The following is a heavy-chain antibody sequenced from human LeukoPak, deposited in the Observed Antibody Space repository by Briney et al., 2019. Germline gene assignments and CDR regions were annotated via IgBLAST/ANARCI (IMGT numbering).Heavy chain of an antibody. J-gene: IGHJ4*02. V-gene: IGHV3-21*01. D-gene: IGHD3-22*01. Sequence: GGSLRLSCAASGFTFSDYSMNLVRQAPGKGLEWVASVNTVRRYISYADSMRGRFTISRDNAKNSLFLQMYSLRAEDTAVYYCARLRRNSDRSDFFYYYDHWGQGTLVTVSS. CDR2: VNTVRRYI. CDR1: GFTFSDYS. CDR3: ARLRRNSDRSDFFYYYDH.